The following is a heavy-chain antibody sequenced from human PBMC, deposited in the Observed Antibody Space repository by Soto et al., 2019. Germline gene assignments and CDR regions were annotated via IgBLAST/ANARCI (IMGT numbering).Heavy chain of an antibody. V-gene: IGHV4-59*01. CDR2: MYNTGST. J-gene: IGHJ6*02. CDR1: GCSISGYY. Sequence: SETLSLTCPVSGCSISGYYWSWIRQPPGKGLEWIGYMYNTGSTVYNPSFKSRVTISVDTSKNQFSLKLNSVTAADTAVYYCARDLWGYCGTDCYPLDVWGQGTTVTV. CDR3: ARDLWGYCGTDCYPLDV. D-gene: IGHD2-21*02.